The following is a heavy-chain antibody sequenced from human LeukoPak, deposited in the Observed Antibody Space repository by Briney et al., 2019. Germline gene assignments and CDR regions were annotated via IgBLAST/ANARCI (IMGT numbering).Heavy chain of an antibody. CDR3: ARRIVGATNWFDP. CDR1: GGSFSAYY. D-gene: IGHD1-26*01. J-gene: IGHJ5*02. V-gene: IGHV4-34*01. Sequence: SETLSLTCAVYGGSFSAYYWSWIRQPPGKGLEWIGEINHSGSTNYNPSLKSRVTISVDTSKNQFSLKLSSVTAADTAVYYCARRIVGATNWFDPWGQGTLVTVSS. CDR2: INHSGST.